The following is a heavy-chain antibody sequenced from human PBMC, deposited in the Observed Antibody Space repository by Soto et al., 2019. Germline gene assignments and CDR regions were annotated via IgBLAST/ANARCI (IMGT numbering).Heavy chain of an antibody. D-gene: IGHD3-10*01. V-gene: IGHV4-4*07. Sequence: SETLSLTCTVSGGSISSYYWSWIRQPAGKGLEWIGRIYTSGSTNYNPSLKSRVTMSVDTSKNQFSLKLSSVTAADTAVYYCARDYYGSGSYYNNWFDPWGQGTLVTVSS. CDR3: ARDYYGSGSYYNNWFDP. CDR1: GGSISSYY. J-gene: IGHJ5*02. CDR2: IYTSGST.